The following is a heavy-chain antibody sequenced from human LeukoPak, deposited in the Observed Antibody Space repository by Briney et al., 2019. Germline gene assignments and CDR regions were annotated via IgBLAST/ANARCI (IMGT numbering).Heavy chain of an antibody. CDR1: GFTFSSYA. V-gene: IGHV3-30*18. D-gene: IGHD4-17*01. CDR3: AKDAAVTTSYFDY. CDR2: ISYDGSNK. Sequence: PGGSLRLSCAASGFTFSSYAMNWVRQAPGKGLEWVAVISYDGSNKYYADSVKGRFTISRDNSKNTLYLQMNSLRAEDTAVYYCAKDAAVTTSYFDYWGQGTLVTVSS. J-gene: IGHJ4*02.